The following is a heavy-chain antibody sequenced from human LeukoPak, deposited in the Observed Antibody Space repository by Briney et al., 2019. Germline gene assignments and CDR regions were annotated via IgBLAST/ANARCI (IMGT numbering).Heavy chain of an antibody. V-gene: IGHV3-21*06. CDR1: GFTFSSYS. J-gene: IGHJ5*02. Sequence: GGSLRLSCAASGFTFSSYSMNWDRQAPGKGLEWVSSINSRSNDIYYADSVKGRFTISRDNAKNSLYLQMNSLRAEDTAVYYCAREGRAYRYSSSWYPTPSWFDPWGQGTLVTVSS. CDR2: INSRSNDI. D-gene: IGHD6-13*01. CDR3: AREGRAYRYSSSWYPTPSWFDP.